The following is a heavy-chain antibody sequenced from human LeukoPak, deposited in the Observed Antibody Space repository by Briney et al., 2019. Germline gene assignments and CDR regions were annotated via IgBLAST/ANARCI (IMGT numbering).Heavy chain of an antibody. CDR1: GFTFSSNA. D-gene: IGHD2-21*02. CDR3: AKVVLLLTASDAFDF. CDR2: ISGNYGST. Sequence: PGGSLRLSCAASGFTFSSNAMSWVRPAPGKGLEWVSTISGNYGSTYYADSVKGRFTISRDNFKNTVFLRMNSLRAEDTAVYYCAKVVLLLTASDAFDFWGQGTKVTVSS. J-gene: IGHJ3*01. V-gene: IGHV3-23*01.